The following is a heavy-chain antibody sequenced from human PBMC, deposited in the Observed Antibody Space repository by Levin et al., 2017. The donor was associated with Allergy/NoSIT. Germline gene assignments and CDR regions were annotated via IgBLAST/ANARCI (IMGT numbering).Heavy chain of an antibody. CDR3: ARGAHGRFHNWYFDL. D-gene: IGHD3-3*01. CDR1: GFTFSSYA. J-gene: IGHJ2*01. Sequence: SGGSLRLSCAASGFTFSSYAMHWVREAPGKGLEWVAVISYDGSNKYYADSVKGRFTISRDNSKNTLYLQMNSLRAEDTAVYYCARGAHGRFHNWYFDLWGRGTLVTVSS. V-gene: IGHV3-30-3*01. CDR2: ISYDGSNK.